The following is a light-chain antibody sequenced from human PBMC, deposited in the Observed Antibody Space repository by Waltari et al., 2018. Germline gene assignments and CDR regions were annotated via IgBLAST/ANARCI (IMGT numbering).Light chain of an antibody. V-gene: IGLV2-23*01. J-gene: IGLJ3*02. CDR1: SSDVGTYHF. CDR3: YSYAGSGTWV. Sequence: QSALTQPASVSGSPGQSITIYCTGTSSDVGTYHFSSWYQQNPGKAPKLMIYEGNKRPSGVSNRFSGSKAGNTASLTISGLQAEDEADYYCYSYAGSGTWVFGGGTKLTVL. CDR2: EGN.